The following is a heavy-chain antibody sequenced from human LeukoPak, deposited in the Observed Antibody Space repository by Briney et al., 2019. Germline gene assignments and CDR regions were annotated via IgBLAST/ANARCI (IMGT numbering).Heavy chain of an antibody. CDR3: ASHNGGNSEYFHH. V-gene: IGHV1-69*04. J-gene: IGHJ1*01. Sequence: SVKVSCKASGGTFSSYAISWVRQAPGQGLELMGRIIPILGIANYAQKFQGRVTITADKSTSTAYMELSSLRSEDTAVYYCASHNGGNSEYFHHWGQGTLVTVSS. CDR1: GGTFSSYA. D-gene: IGHD4-23*01. CDR2: IIPILGIA.